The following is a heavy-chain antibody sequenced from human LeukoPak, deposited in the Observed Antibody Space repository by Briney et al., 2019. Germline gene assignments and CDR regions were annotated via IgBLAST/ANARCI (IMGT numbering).Heavy chain of an antibody. CDR1: GFTVSSNY. V-gene: IGHV3-23*01. CDR2: ISNSGGST. J-gene: IGHJ4*02. CDR3: AKEGFDS. Sequence: GGSLRLSCAASGFTVSSNYMNWVRQAPGKGLEWVSSISNSGGSTYYADSVKGRFTISRDNSKNTLYLQMNSLRAEDTAVYYCAKEGFDSWGQGTLVTVSS.